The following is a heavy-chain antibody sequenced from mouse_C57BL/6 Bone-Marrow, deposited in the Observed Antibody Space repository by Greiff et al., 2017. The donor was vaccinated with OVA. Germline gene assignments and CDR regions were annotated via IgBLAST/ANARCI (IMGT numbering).Heavy chain of an antibody. J-gene: IGHJ3*01. V-gene: IGHV5-17*01. D-gene: IGHD3-3*01. CDR1: GFTFSDYG. CDR2: ISSGSSTI. Sequence: EVQRVESGGGLVKPGGSLKLSCAASGFTFSDYGMHWVRQAPEKGLEWVAYISSGSSTIYYADTVKGRFTISRDNAKNTLFLQMTSLRSEDTAMDYCARPGDPNLFAYWGQGTLVTVSA. CDR3: ARPGDPNLFAY.